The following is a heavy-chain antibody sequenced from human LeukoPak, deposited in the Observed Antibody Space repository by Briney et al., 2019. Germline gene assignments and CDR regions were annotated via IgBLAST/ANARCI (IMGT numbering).Heavy chain of an antibody. CDR2: INHSGST. D-gene: IGHD4-17*01. J-gene: IGHJ4*01. Sequence: SETLSLTCAVYGGSFSAYCWNWIRQPPGKGLEWIGEINHSGSTNYNPSLKSRVTVSIDTSKNQFSLKLSSVTAADTAVYYCASPLTTVTTRGPPGYWGQEPWSPSPQ. V-gene: IGHV4-34*01. CDR1: GGSFSAYC. CDR3: ASPLTTVTTRGPPGY.